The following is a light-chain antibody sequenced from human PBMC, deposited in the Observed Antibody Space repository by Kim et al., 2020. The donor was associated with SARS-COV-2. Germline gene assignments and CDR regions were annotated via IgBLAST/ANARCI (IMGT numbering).Light chain of an antibody. Sequence: VSPGQTARITCAGDARSKQYVHWYQQKAGQAPVLMIHKDTERPSGIPERFSGSTSGTTVTLTISGVQAEDEADYYCLSADTTDSYVFGTGTKVTVL. J-gene: IGLJ1*01. CDR2: KDT. CDR1: ARSKQY. V-gene: IGLV3-25*03. CDR3: LSADTTDSYV.